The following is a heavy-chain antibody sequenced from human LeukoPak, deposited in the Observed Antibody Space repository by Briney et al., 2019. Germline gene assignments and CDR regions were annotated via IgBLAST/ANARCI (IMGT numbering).Heavy chain of an antibody. J-gene: IGHJ4*02. CDR1: GFTFSSYG. Sequence: GGSLRLSCAASGFTFSSYGMHWVRQAPGKGLEWVSAISGSGGSSYYADSVKGRFTISRDNSKNTLYLQMNSLRAEDTAVYYCAKVDVPFNYFDYWGQGILVTVSS. CDR3: AKVDVPFNYFDY. D-gene: IGHD3-9*01. V-gene: IGHV3-23*01. CDR2: ISGSGGSS.